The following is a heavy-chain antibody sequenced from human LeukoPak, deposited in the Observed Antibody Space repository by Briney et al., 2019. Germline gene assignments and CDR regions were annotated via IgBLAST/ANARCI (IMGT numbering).Heavy chain of an antibody. Sequence: GGSLRLSCAASGFTFSSYAMSWVRQAPGKGLEWVSAISGSGGSTYYADSVKGRFTISRDNAKNSLYLQMNSLRAEDTALYYCAVDRIAAAGSPGYFDYWGQGTLVTVSS. V-gene: IGHV3-23*01. D-gene: IGHD6-13*01. CDR3: AVDRIAAAGSPGYFDY. J-gene: IGHJ4*02. CDR1: GFTFSSYA. CDR2: ISGSGGST.